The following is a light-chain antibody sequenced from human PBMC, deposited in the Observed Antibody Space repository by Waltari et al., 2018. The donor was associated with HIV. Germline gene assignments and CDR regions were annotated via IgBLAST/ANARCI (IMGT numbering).Light chain of an antibody. CDR2: DAS. Sequence: DIQMTQSPSSLSTSVGHRVTITCQSSQDISNYLNWYQQKAGKAPKLLIYDASNLETGVPSRFSGSGSGTDFTFTISSLQPEDIATYYCQQYDNLPYTFGQGTKLEIK. CDR1: QDISNY. J-gene: IGKJ2*01. CDR3: QQYDNLPYT. V-gene: IGKV1-33*01.